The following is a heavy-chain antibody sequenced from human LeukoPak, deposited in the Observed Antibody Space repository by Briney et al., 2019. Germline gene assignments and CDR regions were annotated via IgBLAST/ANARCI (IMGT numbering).Heavy chain of an antibody. J-gene: IGHJ6*03. CDR1: GFTFNSYP. D-gene: IGHD3-10*01. V-gene: IGHV3-30*04. CDR3: ARSPTVGVRGITYYYYYMDV. CDR2: ISYDGSNK. Sequence: GGSLRLSCAASGFTFNSYPMHWVRQAPGKGLEWVAVISYDGSNKHYAGSVKGRFTISRDNSKNTMSLQMSSLRTEDTAVYYCARSPTVGVRGITYYYYYMDVWGKGTTVTVSS.